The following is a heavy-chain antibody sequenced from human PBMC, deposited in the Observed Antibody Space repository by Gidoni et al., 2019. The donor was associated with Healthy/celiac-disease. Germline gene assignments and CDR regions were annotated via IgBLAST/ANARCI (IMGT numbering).Heavy chain of an antibody. CDR1: GFSLSTSGVG. CDR3: AHSSWIQRWLVWFDP. CDR2: INWNDDK. V-gene: IGHV2-5*01. Sequence: QITLKESGPTLVKPTQTLTLTCTFSGFSLSTSGVGVVWIRQPPGKALEWLALINWNDDKRYSPSLKSRLTITKDTSKNQVVLTMTNMDPVDTATDYCAHSSWIQRWLVWFDPWGQGTLVTVSS. D-gene: IGHD5-18*01. J-gene: IGHJ5*02.